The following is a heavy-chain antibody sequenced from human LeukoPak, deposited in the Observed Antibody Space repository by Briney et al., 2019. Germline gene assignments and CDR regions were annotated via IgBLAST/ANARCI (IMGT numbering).Heavy chain of an antibody. CDR3: ARGLIRLGEFHY. J-gene: IGHJ4*02. D-gene: IGHD3-16*01. Sequence: ASVKVSCKASGYTFTDYYIHWVRQAPGQGLEWMGWMNPDSGGTNYAQKFKGRVTMTRDTSINTAYMDLRRLTSDDTAVYYCARGLIRLGEFHYWGQGTLVTVSS. CDR2: MNPDSGGT. V-gene: IGHV1-2*02. CDR1: GYTFTDYY.